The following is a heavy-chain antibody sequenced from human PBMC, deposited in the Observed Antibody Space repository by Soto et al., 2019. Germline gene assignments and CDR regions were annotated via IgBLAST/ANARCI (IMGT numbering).Heavy chain of an antibody. CDR3: ASLGTYHYYNIDV. D-gene: IGHD7-27*01. CDR2: IYYSGST. J-gene: IGHJ6*02. CDR1: GGSIATADYY. V-gene: IGHV4-30-4*01. Sequence: SETLSLTCTVSGGSIATADYYWSWIRQPPGKGLEYIGYIYYSGSTYYGPFLNSRVSMSLDTSKNQFSLKLSSVTAADTAVYYCASLGTYHYYNIDVWDQGTTVTVSS.